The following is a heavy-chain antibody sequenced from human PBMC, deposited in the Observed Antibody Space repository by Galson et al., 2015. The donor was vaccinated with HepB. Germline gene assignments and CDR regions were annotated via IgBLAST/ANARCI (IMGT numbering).Heavy chain of an antibody. CDR3: ARGYRTLLYFWGEIRVLRLLPRESRSSLGGSGGCPEATTATQTRGKGSRWSFQYYYGMDV. V-gene: IGHV3-53*01. D-gene: IGHD3-16*01. J-gene: IGHJ6*02. CDR1: GFSVSSNY. CDR2: IYSAETT. Sequence: SLRLSCAATGFSVSSNYMSWVRQAPGEGLEWVSMIYSAETTYYADSVKGRFIISRDNAKNTVFLQMNSLRPEDTAVYFCARGYRTLLYFWGEIRVLRLLPRESRSSLGGSGGCPEATTATQTRGKGSRWSFQYYYGMDVWGQGTTVTVSS.